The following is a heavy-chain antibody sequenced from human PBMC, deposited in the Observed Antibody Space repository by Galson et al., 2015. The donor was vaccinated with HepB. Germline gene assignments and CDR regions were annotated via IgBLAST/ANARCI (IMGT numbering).Heavy chain of an antibody. Sequence: SLRLSCAASGFTVSSNYMSWVRQAPGKGLEWVSLIYSDGTTYSADSVKGRFTISRDNFKNTLYLQMNSLRVEDTAVYYCSNRYNWGQGTLVTVSS. D-gene: IGHD2-2*02. CDR2: IYSDGTT. CDR3: SNRYN. J-gene: IGHJ4*02. V-gene: IGHV3-66*01. CDR1: GFTVSSNY.